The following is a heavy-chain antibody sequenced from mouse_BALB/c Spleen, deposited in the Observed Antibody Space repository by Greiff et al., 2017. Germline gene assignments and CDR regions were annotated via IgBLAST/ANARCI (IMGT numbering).Heavy chain of an antibody. D-gene: IGHD1-1*01. V-gene: IGHV5-6*01. J-gene: IGHJ3*01. CDR3: ARQGDFSAYGSSPFAY. Sequence: EVHLVESGGDLVKPGGSLKLSCAASGFTFSSYGMSWVRQTPDKRLEWVATISSGGSYTYYPDSAKGRFTISRDNAKNTLYLQMSSLKSEDTAMYYCARQGDFSAYGSSPFAYWGQGTLVTVSA. CDR2: ISSGGSYT. CDR1: GFTFSSYG.